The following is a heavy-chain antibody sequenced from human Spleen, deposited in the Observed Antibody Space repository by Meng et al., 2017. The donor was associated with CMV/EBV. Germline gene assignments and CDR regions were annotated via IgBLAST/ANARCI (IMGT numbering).Heavy chain of an antibody. J-gene: IGHJ6*02. Sequence: GGSLRLSCAASGFTFSSYGMHWVRQAPGKGLEWVAVISYDGSNKYYADSVKGRFTISRDNSKNTLYLQMNSLRAEDTAVYYCARDGEGIYGMDVWGQGTTVTVSS. CDR3: ARDGEGIYGMDV. CDR2: ISYDGSNK. D-gene: IGHD3-10*01. CDR1: GFTFSSYG. V-gene: IGHV3-30*19.